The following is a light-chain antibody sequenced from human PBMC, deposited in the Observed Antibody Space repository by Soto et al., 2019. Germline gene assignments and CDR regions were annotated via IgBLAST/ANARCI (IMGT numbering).Light chain of an antibody. CDR3: QVWDSTSDHMV. J-gene: IGLJ2*01. CDR1: NSGSKS. CDR2: YNT. Sequence: SYELAQPPSVSVVPGKTATITCGGNNSGSKSVHWYQQRPGQAPVLVIYYNTDRPSGIPERFSGSNSGNTATLTISRVEAGDEADYYCQVWDSTSDHMVFGGGTQLTVL. V-gene: IGLV3-21*04.